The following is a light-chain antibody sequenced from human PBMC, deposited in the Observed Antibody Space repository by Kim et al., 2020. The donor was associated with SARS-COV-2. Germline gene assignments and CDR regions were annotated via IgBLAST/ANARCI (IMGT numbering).Light chain of an antibody. CDR2: AAS. J-gene: IGKJ5*01. Sequence: IQLTQSASSLSASVGDRVTITCRASQGISSYLAWYQQKPGKAPKLLIYAASTLQSGVPSRFSGSGSGTDFTLTISSLQPEDFATYYCQQHNSYPLTFGQGTRLEIK. V-gene: IGKV1-9*01. CDR3: QQHNSYPLT. CDR1: QGISSY.